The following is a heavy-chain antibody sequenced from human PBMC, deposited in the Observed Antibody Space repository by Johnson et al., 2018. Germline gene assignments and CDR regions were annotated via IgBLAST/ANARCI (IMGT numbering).Heavy chain of an antibody. CDR3: ARVQNYGGSASYMDV. CDR1: GFTFSRHA. J-gene: IGHJ6*03. CDR2: ISASGSST. V-gene: IGHV3-23*04. Sequence: VQLVQSGGGLVRPGGPLRLSCAASGFTFSRHAMSWVRQAPGKGLEWVATISASGSSTYYADSVKGRFTISRDNCKNTLYLQMNSLRGEDTALYYCARVQNYGGSASYMDVWGKGTTVTVS. D-gene: IGHD4/OR15-4a*01.